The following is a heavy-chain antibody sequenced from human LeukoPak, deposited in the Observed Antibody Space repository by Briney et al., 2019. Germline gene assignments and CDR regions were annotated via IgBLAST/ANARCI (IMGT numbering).Heavy chain of an antibody. J-gene: IGHJ4*02. V-gene: IGHV3-66*01. CDR3: ARDDDCSSTSCYLNFDY. CDR1: GFTVSSNY. D-gene: IGHD2-2*01. Sequence: RGSLRLSCAASGFTVSSNYMSWVRQAPGKGLEWVSVIYSGGSTYYADSVKGRFTISRDNAKNSLYLQMNSLRDEDTAVYYCARDDDCSSTSCYLNFDYWGQGTLVTVSS. CDR2: IYSGGST.